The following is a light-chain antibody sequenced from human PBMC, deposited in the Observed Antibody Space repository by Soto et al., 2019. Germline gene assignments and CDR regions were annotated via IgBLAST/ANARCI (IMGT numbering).Light chain of an antibody. V-gene: IGKV3D-15*01. CDR1: QSVRNN. CDR2: DAS. J-gene: IGKJ1*01. CDR3: HYYDKWPPGT. Sequence: VLTQSPATLSVSQGERARLSCKASQSVRNNLVWYLQKPGQAPRLLIFDASARAVDIPGRFSGSKSGTEFTLTISSLQPEDFAVYYCHYYDKWPPGTFGQGTKVDIK.